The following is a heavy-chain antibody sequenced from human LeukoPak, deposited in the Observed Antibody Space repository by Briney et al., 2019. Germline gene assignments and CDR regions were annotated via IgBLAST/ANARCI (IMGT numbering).Heavy chain of an antibody. V-gene: IGHV3-15*01. CDR1: GFTFTYAY. CDR3: TTDAPYYGSGSYFSDFQN. CDR2: IKSKTDGGTT. J-gene: IGHJ1*01. D-gene: IGHD3-10*01. Sequence: GGSLRLSCAASGFTFTYAYMSWVRQAPGRGLEWVGRIKSKTDGGTTDYAAPVKGRFTISRDDSNKTLHLQMNSLKTEDTGVYYCTTDAPYYGSGSYFSDFQNWGQGTLVAVSS.